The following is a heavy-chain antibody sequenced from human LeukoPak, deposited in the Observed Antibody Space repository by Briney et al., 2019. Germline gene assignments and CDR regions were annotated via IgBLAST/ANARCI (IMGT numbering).Heavy chain of an antibody. V-gene: IGHV3-30*03. CDR1: GFTFSSYG. CDR2: ISYDGSNK. CDR3: AVATAGTFMIDY. J-gene: IGHJ4*02. Sequence: PGGSLRLSCAASGFTFSSYGMHWVRQAPGKGLEWVAVISYDGSNKYYADSVKGRFTISRDNSKNTLYLQMNSLRAEDTAVYYCAVATAGTFMIDYWGQGTLVTVSS. D-gene: IGHD6-13*01.